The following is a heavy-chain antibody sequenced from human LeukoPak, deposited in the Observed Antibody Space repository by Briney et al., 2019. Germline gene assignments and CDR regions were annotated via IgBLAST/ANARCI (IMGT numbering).Heavy chain of an antibody. D-gene: IGHD1-1*01. CDR3: AKEDFRDHTTGFDS. CDR1: GFTFSSYA. Sequence: GGSLRLSCAASGFTFSSYAVSWVRQAPGRGLEWVSAISGSGGTYYIASVKGRFIVSRDNSRNTLCLQLNSLRAEDTAIYYCAKEDFRDHTTGFDSWGQGTLVTVSS. J-gene: IGHJ5*01. V-gene: IGHV3-23*01. CDR2: ISGSGGT.